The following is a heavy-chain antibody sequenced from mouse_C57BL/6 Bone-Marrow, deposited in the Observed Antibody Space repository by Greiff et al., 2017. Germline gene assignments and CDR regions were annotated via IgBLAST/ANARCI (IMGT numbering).Heavy chain of an antibody. D-gene: IGHD2-4*01. Sequence: EVHLVESGGGLVKPGGSLKLSCAASGFTFSSYAMSWVRQTPEKRLEWVATISDGGSYTYYPDNVKGRFTISRDNAKNNLYLQRSHLKSEDTAMYYCARVGNYDSFAYWGQGTLVTVSA. V-gene: IGHV5-4*01. CDR3: ARVGNYDSFAY. CDR2: ISDGGSYT. J-gene: IGHJ3*01. CDR1: GFTFSSYA.